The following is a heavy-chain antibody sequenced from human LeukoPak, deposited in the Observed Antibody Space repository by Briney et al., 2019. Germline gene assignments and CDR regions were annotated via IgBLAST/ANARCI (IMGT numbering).Heavy chain of an antibody. V-gene: IGHV3-7*03. J-gene: IGHJ4*02. CDR3: ARDGDPSIAGFDY. CDR1: GFTFSSYW. D-gene: IGHD6-6*01. CDR2: INHNGNVN. Sequence: GGSLRLSCAASGFTFSSYWMNWARQAPGKGLEWVASINHNGNVNYYVDSVKGRFTISRDNAKNSLYLQMSNLRAEDTAVYYCARDGDPSIAGFDYWGQGTLVTVSS.